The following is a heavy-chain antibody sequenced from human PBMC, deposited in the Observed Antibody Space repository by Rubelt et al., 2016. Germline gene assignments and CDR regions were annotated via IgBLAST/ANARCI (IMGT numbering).Heavy chain of an antibody. CDR2: IYSGGST. CDR3: AREMATPADY. Sequence: EVQLVESGGGLVQPGGSLRLSCAASGFTVSSNYMSWVRQAPGKGLEWVSVIYSGGSTYYADSLKGRFTISRDNSKNPLYLQMSSLRAEDTAVYYCAREMATPADYWGQGTLVTVSS. V-gene: IGHV3-66*01. J-gene: IGHJ4*02. CDR1: GFTVSSNY. D-gene: IGHD5-24*01.